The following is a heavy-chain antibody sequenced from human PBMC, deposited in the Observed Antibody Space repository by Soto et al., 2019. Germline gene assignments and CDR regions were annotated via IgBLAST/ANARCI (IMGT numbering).Heavy chain of an antibody. Sequence: QVQLVESGGGVVQPGRSLRLSCVASGFTFSNYGMHWVRQAPGKGLEWVAVISYVGSSQHYADSVKGRFTISRDNSKNTLYVQMKSLRAEDTAVYYCAKDGGWELPRGRGSDYWGQGTLVTVSS. CDR2: ISYVGSSQ. CDR3: AKDGGWELPRGRGSDY. D-gene: IGHD1-26*01. CDR1: GFTFSNYG. J-gene: IGHJ4*02. V-gene: IGHV3-30*18.